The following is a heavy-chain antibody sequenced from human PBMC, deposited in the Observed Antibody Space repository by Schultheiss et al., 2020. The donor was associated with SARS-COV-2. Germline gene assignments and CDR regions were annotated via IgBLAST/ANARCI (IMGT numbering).Heavy chain of an antibody. D-gene: IGHD2-2*02. CDR2: ISYDGSNK. J-gene: IGHJ6*02. CDR1: GFTFSSYA. Sequence: GGSLRLSCAASGFTFSSYAMHWVRQAPGKGLEWVAVISYDGSNKYYADSVKGRFTISRDNSKNTLYLQMNSLRAEDTAVYYCARERVVVVPAAILDYYYYGMDVWGQGTTVTVSS. V-gene: IGHV3-30-3*01. CDR3: ARERVVVVPAAILDYYYYGMDV.